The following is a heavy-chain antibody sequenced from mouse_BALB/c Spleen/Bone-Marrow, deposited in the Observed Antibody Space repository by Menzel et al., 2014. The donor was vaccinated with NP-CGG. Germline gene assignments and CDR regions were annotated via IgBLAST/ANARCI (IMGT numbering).Heavy chain of an antibody. CDR2: VYPGRGSI. J-gene: IGHJ4*01. CDR1: GYTFTNYW. Sequence: LQQSGSELVRPGASVKLSCKAPGYTFTNYWIHWVKQRPGQGLEWIGNVYPGRGSINSDEKFKTEATLTVDTSSSTAYMHLNSLTSEDSAVYYCARRLRGYYAMDYWGQGTSVTVSS. D-gene: IGHD1-3*01. CDR3: ARRLRGYYAMDY. V-gene: IGHV1S22*01.